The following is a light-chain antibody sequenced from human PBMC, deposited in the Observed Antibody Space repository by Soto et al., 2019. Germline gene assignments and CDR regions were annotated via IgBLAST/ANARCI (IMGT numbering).Light chain of an antibody. V-gene: IGLV2-8*01. J-gene: IGLJ1*01. CDR2: EVD. CDR1: SSDVGGYNY. CDR3: SSYAGSSNV. Sequence: QSVLTQPPSASGSPGQSVAISCTGTSSDVGGYNYVSWYQQHPGKAPKLMIYEVDKRPSGVPDRFSGSKSGNTASLTVSGLQAEDDADSYCSSYAGSSNVFGTGTKVTVL.